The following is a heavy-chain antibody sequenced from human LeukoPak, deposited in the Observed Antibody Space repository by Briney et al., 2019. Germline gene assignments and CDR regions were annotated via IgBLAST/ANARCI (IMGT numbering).Heavy chain of an antibody. Sequence: SETLSLTCTVSVGPISSGSFYCGSIRQPPGKGLHWIWTISYSGNTHYNPSPKSRVAISVDTSKTQFSLKLSSVTAADTAVYYCARQGGVGATGFDDCWGQGTLVTVSS. J-gene: IGHJ4*02. D-gene: IGHD1-26*01. CDR2: ISYSGNT. CDR1: VGPISSGSFY. CDR3: ARQGGVGATGFDDC. V-gene: IGHV4-39*01.